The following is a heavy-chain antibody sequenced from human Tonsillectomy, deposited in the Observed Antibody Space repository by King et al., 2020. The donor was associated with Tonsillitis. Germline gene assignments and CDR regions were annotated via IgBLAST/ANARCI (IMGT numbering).Heavy chain of an antibody. CDR3: AKEPRQGPLDYYYNCGMDV. V-gene: IGHV3-30*18. Sequence: QLVQSGGGVVQPGRSLRLSCAASGFTFSSYGMHWVRQAPGKGLEWVAVISYDGSNKYNADSVKGRFTISRDNSKNTLYLQMNSLRAEDTAVYYCAKEPRQGPLDYYYNCGMDVWGQGTTVTVSS. D-gene: IGHD3-16*01. CDR2: ISYDGSNK. CDR1: GFTFSSYG. J-gene: IGHJ6*02.